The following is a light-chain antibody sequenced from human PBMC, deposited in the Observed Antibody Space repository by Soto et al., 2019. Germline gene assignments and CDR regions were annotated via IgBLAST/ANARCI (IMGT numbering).Light chain of an antibody. CDR1: PSISSW. J-gene: IGKJ1*01. Sequence: DIHITHSSSPLSASVGDRVTITFRASPSISSWLAWHQQQPGKAPKLLIYDASSLESGVPSRFSGSGSGTEFTLTISSLQTDDFATYYCQQYSSSPWTFGQGTKVEIK. V-gene: IGKV1-5*01. CDR3: QQYSSSPWT. CDR2: DAS.